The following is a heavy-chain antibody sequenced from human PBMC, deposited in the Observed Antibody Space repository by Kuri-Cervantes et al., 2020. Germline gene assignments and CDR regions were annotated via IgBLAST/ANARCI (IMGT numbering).Heavy chain of an antibody. D-gene: IGHD4-17*01. J-gene: IGHJ4*02. CDR3: AKSSYGDYYY. Sequence: GESLKISCAASGFTFSNSAMSWVRQAPGKGLEWVSAISGSGGSTYYADSVKGRFTISRDNSKNTLYLQMNSLRAEDTAVYYCAKSSYGDYYYWGQGTLVTVSS. V-gene: IGHV3-23*01. CDR2: ISGSGGST. CDR1: GFTFSNSA.